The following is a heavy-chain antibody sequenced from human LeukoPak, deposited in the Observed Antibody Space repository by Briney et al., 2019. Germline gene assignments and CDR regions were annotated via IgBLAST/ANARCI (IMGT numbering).Heavy chain of an antibody. D-gene: IGHD1-26*01. J-gene: IGHJ4*02. V-gene: IGHV3-66*01. CDR1: GFTVGSTY. CDR3: ATSLDLDSVGAFDY. Sequence: QSGGSLRLSCAASGFTVGSTYMSWVRQAPGKGLEWVSLIYSGGSTYYADSVKGSFTISRNSFKNTLYLQMNSLRAEDTAVYYRATSLDLDSVGAFDYWGQGTLVTVSS. CDR2: IYSGGST.